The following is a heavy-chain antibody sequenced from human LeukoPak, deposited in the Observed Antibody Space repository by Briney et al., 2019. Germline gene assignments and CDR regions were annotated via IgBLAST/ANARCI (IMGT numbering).Heavy chain of an antibody. CDR2: VYNSGST. CDR1: GGSISSYY. Sequence: PSETLSLTCTVSGGSISSYYWSWIRQPPGKGLEWIAYVYNSGSTNYNPSLKSRVTMSVDTSKNQFSLDLFTVTAADTAVYYCARHLVYGSGTQPYFDYWGQGTLVTVSS. V-gene: IGHV4-59*08. CDR3: ARHLVYGSGTQPYFDY. D-gene: IGHD3-10*01. J-gene: IGHJ4*02.